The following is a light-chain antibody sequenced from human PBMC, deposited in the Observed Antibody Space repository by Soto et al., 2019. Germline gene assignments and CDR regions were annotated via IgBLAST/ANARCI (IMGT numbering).Light chain of an antibody. CDR3: SSYTSSSTL. CDR1: SSDVGGYNY. V-gene: IGLV2-14*01. J-gene: IGLJ2*01. CDR2: DVS. Sequence: HSALTQPASVSGSPGQSSTISCTGTSSDVGGYNYVSWYQQHPGKAPKLMIYDVSNRPSGVSNRFSRSKSGNTASLTISGLQAEDEADYYCSSYTSSSTLFGGGTKLTVL.